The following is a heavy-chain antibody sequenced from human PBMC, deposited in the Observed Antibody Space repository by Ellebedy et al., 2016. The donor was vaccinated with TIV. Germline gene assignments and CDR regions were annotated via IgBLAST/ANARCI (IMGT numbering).Heavy chain of an antibody. CDR2: IRGNGGDT. Sequence: GESLKISXAASGFTFSNYVMSWVRQAPGKGLEWVSAIRGNGGDTYYADSVKGRFTISRDDSKNTLYLQVSSLRAEDTAVYFCVRDGDHWDFDYWGQGTLVTVSS. J-gene: IGHJ4*02. D-gene: IGHD7-27*01. V-gene: IGHV3-23*01. CDR3: VRDGDHWDFDY. CDR1: GFTFSNYV.